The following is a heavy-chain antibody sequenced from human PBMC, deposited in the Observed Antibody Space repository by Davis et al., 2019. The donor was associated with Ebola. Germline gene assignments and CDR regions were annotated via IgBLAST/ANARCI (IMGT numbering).Heavy chain of an antibody. J-gene: IGHJ4*02. V-gene: IGHV3-9*01. Sequence: SLKISCAASGFTFDDYAMHWVRQAPGKGLEWVSGISWNSGNIGYADSVRGRFTISRDNARNSLYLQLNSLRTEDTAFYYCAYLGGSSGWYNYWGQGTLVTVSS. D-gene: IGHD6-19*01. CDR2: ISWNSGNI. CDR3: AYLGGSSGWYNY. CDR1: GFTFDDYA.